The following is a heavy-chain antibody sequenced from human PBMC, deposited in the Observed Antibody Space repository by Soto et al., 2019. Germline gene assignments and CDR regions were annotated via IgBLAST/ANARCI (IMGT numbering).Heavy chain of an antibody. V-gene: IGHV1-18*01. CDR3: ARLWGYGDYGEMGY. Sequence: QVQLVQSGAEVKKPGASVKVSCKASGYTFTNYGINWVRQAPGQGLEWMGWISAYNGNTNYAQKLQGRVTMTTDPSTSTAYMDLRSLRSDDTAVYYCARLWGYGDYGEMGYWGQGTLVTVSS. CDR1: GYTFTNYG. D-gene: IGHD4-17*01. CDR2: ISAYNGNT. J-gene: IGHJ4*02.